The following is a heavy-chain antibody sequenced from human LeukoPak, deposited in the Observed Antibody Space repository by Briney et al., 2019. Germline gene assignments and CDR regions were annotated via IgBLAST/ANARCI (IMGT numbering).Heavy chain of an antibody. CDR1: GGSISSSSYY. D-gene: IGHD3-3*01. CDR3: ARHVIIHWFDP. Sequence: SETLSLTCTVSGGSISSSSYYWSWIRQPAGKGLEWIGRIYTSGSTNYNPSLKSRVTISVDTSKNQFSLKLSSVTAADTAVYYCARHVIIHWFDPWGQGTLVTVSS. V-gene: IGHV4-61*02. CDR2: IYTSGST. J-gene: IGHJ5*02.